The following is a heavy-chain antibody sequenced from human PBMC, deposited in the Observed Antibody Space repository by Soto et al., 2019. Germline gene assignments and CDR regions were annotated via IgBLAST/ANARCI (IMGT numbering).Heavy chain of an antibody. V-gene: IGHV4-59*01. CDR3: ARDLWGYCGTDCYPLDV. D-gene: IGHD2-21*02. CDR1: GGSISGYY. J-gene: IGHJ6*02. CDR2: MYNTGST. Sequence: QVQLQESGPGLVKPSGTLSLTCTVSGGSISGYYWSWIRQPPGKGLEWIGYMYNTGSTVYNPSFMSRVTISVDTSKNQFSLKLNSVTAADTAVYYCARDLWGYCGTDCYPLDVWGQGTTVTVSS.